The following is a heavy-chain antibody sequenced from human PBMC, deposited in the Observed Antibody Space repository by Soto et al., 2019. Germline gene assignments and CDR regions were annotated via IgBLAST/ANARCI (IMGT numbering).Heavy chain of an antibody. Sequence: QVQLVQSGAEVKKPGSSVKVSCKASGGTFSSYTISWVRQSPGQGLEWMGRIIPTLGIANYAQKFQCRVTITADKSTSTAYMELSSLRSEDTAVYYCAVPYCSGGSCDDGDAFDIWGQGTMVTVSS. CDR1: GGTFSSYT. V-gene: IGHV1-69*02. J-gene: IGHJ3*02. CDR2: IIPTLGIA. D-gene: IGHD2-15*01. CDR3: AVPYCSGGSCDDGDAFDI.